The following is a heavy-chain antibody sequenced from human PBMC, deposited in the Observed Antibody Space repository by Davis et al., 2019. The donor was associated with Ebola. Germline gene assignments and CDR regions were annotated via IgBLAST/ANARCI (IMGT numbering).Heavy chain of an antibody. CDR2: MNNDGSTI. J-gene: IGHJ4*02. D-gene: IGHD1-7*01. CDR1: GFTFSSYW. CDR3: ARAGNYRFDY. V-gene: IGHV3-74*01. Sequence: PGGSLRLSCVASGFTFSSYWMHWVRQVPGKGLLWVSRMNNDGSTIDYADSVKGRITISRDNAKSTLYLQMNSLSDEDTAVYYCARAGNYRFDYWGQGTLVTVSS.